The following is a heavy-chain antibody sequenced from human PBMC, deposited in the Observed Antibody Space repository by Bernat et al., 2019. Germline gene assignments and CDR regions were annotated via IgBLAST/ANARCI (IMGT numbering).Heavy chain of an antibody. Sequence: QVQLVESGGGVVQPGRSLRLSCAASGFTFSSYAMHWVRQAPGKGLEWVAVISYDGSKKYYADSVKGRFTISRDNSKNTLYLQMNSLRAEDTAVYYCAGGGIAVAGTPFRYWGQGTLVTVSS. V-gene: IGHV3-30-3*01. CDR3: AGGGIAVAGTPFRY. CDR1: GFTFSSYA. D-gene: IGHD6-19*01. CDR2: ISYDGSKK. J-gene: IGHJ4*02.